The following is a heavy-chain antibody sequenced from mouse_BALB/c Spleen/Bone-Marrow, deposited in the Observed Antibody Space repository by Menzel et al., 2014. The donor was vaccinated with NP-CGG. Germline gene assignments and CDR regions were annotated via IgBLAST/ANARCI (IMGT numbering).Heavy chain of an antibody. D-gene: IGHD1-1*01. Sequence: EVMLVESGGGLVQPGGSLKLSCAASGFDFSRYWMSWVRQVPGKGLEWIGEINPDSSTINYTPSLKDKFIISRDNARNTQYLQMSRVKSEDSALYYCARLSYYGNLFVWGAGTTVTVSS. CDR3: ARLSYYGNLFV. V-gene: IGHV4-1*02. CDR2: INPDSSTI. J-gene: IGHJ1*01. CDR1: GFDFSRYW.